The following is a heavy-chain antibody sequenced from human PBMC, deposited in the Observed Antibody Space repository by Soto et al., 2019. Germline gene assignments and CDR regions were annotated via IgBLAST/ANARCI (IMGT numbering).Heavy chain of an antibody. D-gene: IGHD6-19*01. CDR1: GLTFSAYS. CDR3: ARVAGVAASWAVSF. CDR2: ITRDREST. V-gene: IGHV3-21*02. J-gene: IGHJ3*01. Sequence: EVRLVESGGGLVRPGGSLRLSCAASGLTFSAYSMNWVRQAPGKGLEWVTAITRDRESTFYADSVRGRFTISRDNVRSRVDLQMSTLRAENVGMYEGARVAGVAASWAVSFWGQGTMVSVSS.